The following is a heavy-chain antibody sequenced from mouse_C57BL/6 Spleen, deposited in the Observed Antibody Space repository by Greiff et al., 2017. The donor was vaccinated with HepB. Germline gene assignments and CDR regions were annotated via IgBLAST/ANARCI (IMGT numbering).Heavy chain of an antibody. V-gene: IGHV1-61*01. CDR2: IYPSDSET. D-gene: IGHD1-1*02. Sequence: VKLQQPGAELVRPGSSVKLSCKASGYTFTSYWMDWVKQRPGQGLEWIGNIYPSDSETHYNQKFKDKATLTVDKSSSTAYMQLSSVTSEDSVVYYCARSGGSLFAYWGQGTLVTVSA. J-gene: IGHJ3*01. CDR1: GYTFTSYW. CDR3: ARSGGSLFAY.